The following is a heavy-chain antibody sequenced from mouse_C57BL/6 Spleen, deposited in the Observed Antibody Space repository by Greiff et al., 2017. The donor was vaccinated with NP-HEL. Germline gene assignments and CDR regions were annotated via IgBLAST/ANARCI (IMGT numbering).Heavy chain of an antibody. CDR3: ARTAGVVARGYFDV. Sequence: QVQLQQSGAELARPGASVKLSCKASGYTFTSYGISWVKQRTGQGLEWIGEIYPRSGNTYYNEKFKGKATLTADKSSSTAYMELRSLTAEGSAVYVCARTAGVVARGYFDVWGTGTTVTVSS. V-gene: IGHV1-81*01. J-gene: IGHJ1*03. CDR1: GYTFTSYG. D-gene: IGHD1-1*01. CDR2: IYPRSGNT.